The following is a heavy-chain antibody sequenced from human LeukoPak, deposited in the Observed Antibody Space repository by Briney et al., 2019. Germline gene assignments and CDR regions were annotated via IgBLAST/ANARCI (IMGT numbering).Heavy chain of an antibody. V-gene: IGHV3-53*01. D-gene: IGHD3-9*01. J-gene: IGHJ6*02. CDR3: ARGAILTGYYSGYYYYYGMDV. CDR1: GFTVSSNY. Sequence: PGGSLRLSCAASGFTVSSNYMSWVRQAPGKGLEWVSVIYSGGSTYYADSVKGRFTISRDNSKNTLYLQMNSLRAEDTAVYYCARGAILTGYYSGYYYYYGMDVWGQGTTVTVSS. CDR2: IYSGGST.